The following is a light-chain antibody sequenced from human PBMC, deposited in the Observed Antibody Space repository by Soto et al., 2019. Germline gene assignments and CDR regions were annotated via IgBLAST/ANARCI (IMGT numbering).Light chain of an antibody. CDR3: QQRSNWPT. Sequence: EIVLTQSPGTLSLSPGERATLSCRASQSVSSNYFAWYQQRPGQAPRLLIYGISSRATGIPDRFSGSGSGTDFTLTISSLEPEDFAVYYCQQRSNWPTFGQGTKVDIK. J-gene: IGKJ1*01. V-gene: IGKV3D-20*02. CDR2: GIS. CDR1: QSVSSNY.